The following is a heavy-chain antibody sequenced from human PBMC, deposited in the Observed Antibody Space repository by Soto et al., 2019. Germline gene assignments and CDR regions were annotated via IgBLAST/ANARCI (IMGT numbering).Heavy chain of an antibody. Sequence: EVQLLESGGGLVQPGESLRLSCAASGFTFSSYAMSWVRQAPGKGLEWVSVISGSDDSTYYADSVKGRFTISRDNSKNTLYLQMNSLRAEDTAVDYCAKGSSSATFDYWGQGTLVTVSS. V-gene: IGHV3-23*01. J-gene: IGHJ4*02. CDR3: AKGSSSATFDY. CDR2: ISGSDDST. D-gene: IGHD6-6*01. CDR1: GFTFSSYA.